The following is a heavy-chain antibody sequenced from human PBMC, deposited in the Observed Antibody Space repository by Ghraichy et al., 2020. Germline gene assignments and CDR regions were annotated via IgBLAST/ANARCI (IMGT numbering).Heavy chain of an antibody. D-gene: IGHD1-1*01. CDR3: ARVGALRRGTTFSRAFDY. V-gene: IGHV1-18*01. Sequence: ASVKVSCKASGYTFSHFGINWVRQAPGQGLEWMGWISVHDGKTNYAQNLQGRITMTTDTSTSTANMELRGLRSDDTALYFCARVGALRRGTTFSRAFDYWGQGTLVTVSS. CDR1: GYTFSHFG. J-gene: IGHJ4*02. CDR2: ISVHDGKT.